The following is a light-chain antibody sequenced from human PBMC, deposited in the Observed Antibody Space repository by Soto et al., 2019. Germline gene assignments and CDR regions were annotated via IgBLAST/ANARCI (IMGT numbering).Light chain of an antibody. V-gene: IGLV2-14*01. Sequence: LTQPASVSGSPGQSITISCTGASCDVGAYNYVSWYQQHPGKAPKLMIYDVGNRPSGVSNRFSGSKSGNTASLTISGLQAEDEADYYCSSYTSGSTLVVFGGGTKLTVL. CDR1: SCDVGAYNY. CDR2: DVG. J-gene: IGLJ2*01. CDR3: SSYTSGSTLVV.